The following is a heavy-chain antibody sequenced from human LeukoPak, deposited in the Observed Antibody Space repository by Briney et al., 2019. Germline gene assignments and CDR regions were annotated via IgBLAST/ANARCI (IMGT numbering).Heavy chain of an antibody. CDR3: ARAGNYYGDYDF. D-gene: IGHD4-17*01. Sequence: PGGSLRPSCAASGFTFSSYAMSWVRQAPGKGLEWVSTISGSGSITYYAHSVKGRFTISRDNSRNTLYLQMNSLRADDTAVYYCARAGNYYGDYDFWGQGTLVTVSS. V-gene: IGHV3-23*01. CDR2: ISGSGSIT. J-gene: IGHJ4*02. CDR1: GFTFSSYA.